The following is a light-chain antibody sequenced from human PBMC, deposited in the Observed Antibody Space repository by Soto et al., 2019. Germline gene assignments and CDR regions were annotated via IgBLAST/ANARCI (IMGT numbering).Light chain of an antibody. CDR2: DAS. Sequence: EVVLTQSPATLSLSPGERATLSCRASESIRTYLAWYQQKPGQAPRLLIYDASTRVTGIPARFSGSGSGTEFTLTISSLQSEDFAVYYCQQYHNWWTFGQGTKVDIK. CDR3: QQYHNWWT. V-gene: IGKV3-15*01. J-gene: IGKJ1*01. CDR1: ESIRTY.